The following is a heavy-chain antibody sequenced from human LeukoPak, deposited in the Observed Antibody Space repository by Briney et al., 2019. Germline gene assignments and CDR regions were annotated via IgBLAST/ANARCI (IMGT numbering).Heavy chain of an antibody. CDR1: GGSVSSGSYY. CDR2: IYYSAST. D-gene: IGHD5-18*01. J-gene: IGHJ4*02. Sequence: PSGTLSLTCSVSGGSVSSGSYYWSWIRQPPGKGLEWIGYIYYSASTNYNPSLKSRVTISVDTSKNQFSLKLSSVTAADTAVYFCARGSRGYSYGWGQGTLVTVSS. V-gene: IGHV4-61*01. CDR3: ARGSRGYSYG.